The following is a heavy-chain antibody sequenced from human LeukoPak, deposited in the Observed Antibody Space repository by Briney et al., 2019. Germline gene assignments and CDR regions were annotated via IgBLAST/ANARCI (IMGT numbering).Heavy chain of an antibody. Sequence: GASVKVSCKASGYTFTGYYMHWVRQAPGQGLEWMGGIIPIFGTANYAQKFQGRVTITADESTSTAYMGLSSLRSEDTAVYYCARGKVTTVVPWVFWGQGTLVTVSS. J-gene: IGHJ4*02. D-gene: IGHD4-23*01. CDR1: GYTFTGYY. V-gene: IGHV1-69*13. CDR3: ARGKVTTVVPWVF. CDR2: IIPIFGTA.